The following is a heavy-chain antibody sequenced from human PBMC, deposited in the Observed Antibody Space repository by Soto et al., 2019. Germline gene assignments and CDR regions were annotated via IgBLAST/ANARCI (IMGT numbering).Heavy chain of an antibody. CDR2: ISYDGSNK. CDR3: AKDLTDILTGYIFDY. Sequence: PGGSLRLSCAASGFTFCRYGMHWVRQAPGKGLEWVAVISYDGSNKYYADSVKGRFTISRDNSKNTLYLQMNSLRAEDTAVYYCAKDLTDILTGYIFDYWGQGTLVTVSS. D-gene: IGHD3-9*01. J-gene: IGHJ4*02. V-gene: IGHV3-30*18. CDR1: GFTFCRYG.